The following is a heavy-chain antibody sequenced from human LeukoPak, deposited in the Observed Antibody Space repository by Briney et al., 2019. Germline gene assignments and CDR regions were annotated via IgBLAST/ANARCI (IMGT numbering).Heavy chain of an antibody. D-gene: IGHD2-2*01. CDR1: GFTFSCYT. V-gene: IGHV3-48*01. CDR2: ISRSSDTI. Sequence: PGGSLRLSCAASGFTFSCYTMNWVRQAPGKGLEWLSYISRSSDTIYCAESLKGRFTISRDNAKNSLCLQVISLRAEDTAVYYCARFRAAYCSSTSCQKVNDYWGQGTLVTVSS. J-gene: IGHJ4*02. CDR3: ARFRAAYCSSTSCQKVNDY.